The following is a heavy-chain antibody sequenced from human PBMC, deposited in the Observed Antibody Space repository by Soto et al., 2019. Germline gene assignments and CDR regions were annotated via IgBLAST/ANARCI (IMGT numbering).Heavy chain of an antibody. D-gene: IGHD3-16*01. CDR2: ISAYNGNT. CDR1: GYTFTNFG. V-gene: IGHV1-18*01. J-gene: IGHJ4*02. CDR3: AGGGTPIDY. Sequence: QVQLVQSGAEVKKPGASVKVSCKASGYTFTNFGISWVRQAPGQGLEWMGWISAYNGNTNYEQNFQCRVTMTTDTSTSTAYKELRSLRSDDTDVYYCAGGGTPIDYWGQGTLVTVSS.